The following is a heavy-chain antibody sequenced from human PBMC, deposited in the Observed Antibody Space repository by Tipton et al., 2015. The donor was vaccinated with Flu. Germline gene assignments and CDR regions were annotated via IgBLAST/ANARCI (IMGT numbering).Heavy chain of an antibody. D-gene: IGHD7-27*01. Sequence: SLRLSCAASGFTFSSYEMNWVRQAPGKGLEWLSYISSSGNTISYADSVRGRFTISRDNTKKSLYLQLSSLRAEDTAIYYCATLTGDDYWGQGIMVTVSS. CDR2: ISSSGNTI. CDR1: GFTFSSYE. V-gene: IGHV3-48*03. J-gene: IGHJ4*02. CDR3: ATLTGDDY.